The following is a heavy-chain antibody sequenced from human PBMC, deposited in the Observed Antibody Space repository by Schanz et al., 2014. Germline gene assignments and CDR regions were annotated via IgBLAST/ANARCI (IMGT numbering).Heavy chain of an antibody. J-gene: IGHJ3*02. D-gene: IGHD4-17*01. V-gene: IGHV3-23*04. Sequence: EVQLVESGGGLVKPGGSLRLSCATSGFSLDIFAVSWVRQAPGKGLEWVSSFNDGGVNKYYADSVKGRFTISRDNSKNTLFLQMNSLRAEDTAVYYCARKMKLGVYGGKGHDSLDIWGQGTMVTVSS. CDR1: GFSLDIFA. CDR2: FNDGGVNK. CDR3: ARKMKLGVYGGKGHDSLDI.